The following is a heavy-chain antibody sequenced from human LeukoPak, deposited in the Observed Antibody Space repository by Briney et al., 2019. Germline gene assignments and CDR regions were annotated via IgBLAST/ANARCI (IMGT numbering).Heavy chain of an antibody. CDR1: GVSITSNY. CDR3: ARYPMGASYFDY. CDR2: VYYSGIT. D-gene: IGHD4/OR15-4a*01. J-gene: IGHJ4*02. Sequence: SETLSLTCTVSGVSITSNYWSWIRQSPGKGLEWIANVYYSGITNYNPSLKRRATISVDTSNNQCSLKLSSMTAADTAIYYCARYPMGASYFDYWGQGILVTVSS. V-gene: IGHV4-59*01.